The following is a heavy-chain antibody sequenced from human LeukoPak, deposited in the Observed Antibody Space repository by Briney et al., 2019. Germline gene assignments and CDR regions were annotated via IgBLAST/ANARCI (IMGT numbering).Heavy chain of an antibody. J-gene: IGHJ4*02. D-gene: IGHD3-10*01. Sequence: SQTLSLTCTVSGGSISSGSYYWSWIRQPAGKGLEWIGRIYTSGSTNYNPSLKSRVTISVDTSKNQFSLKLSSVTAADTAVYYCVCSRAMTSARYYYYYGSGSYTDYWGQGTLVTVSS. CDR1: GGSISSGSYY. CDR2: IYTSGST. V-gene: IGHV4-61*02. CDR3: VCSRAMTSARYYYYYGSGSYTDY.